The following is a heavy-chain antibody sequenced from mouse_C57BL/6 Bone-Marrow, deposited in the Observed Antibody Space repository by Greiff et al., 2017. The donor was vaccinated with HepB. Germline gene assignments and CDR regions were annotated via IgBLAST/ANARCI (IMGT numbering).Heavy chain of an antibody. Sequence: EVKVVESGGDLVKPGGSLKLSCAASGFTFSSYGMSWVRQTPDKRLEWVATISSGGSYTYYPDSVKGRFTISRDNAKNTLYLQMSSLKSEDTAMYYCARHRQLRLRGFAYWGQGTLVTVSA. CDR3: ARHRQLRLRGFAY. V-gene: IGHV5-6*01. J-gene: IGHJ3*01. CDR1: GFTFSSYG. D-gene: IGHD3-2*02. CDR2: ISSGGSYT.